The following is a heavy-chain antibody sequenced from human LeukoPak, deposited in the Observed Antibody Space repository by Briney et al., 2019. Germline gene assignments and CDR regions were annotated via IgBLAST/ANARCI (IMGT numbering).Heavy chain of an antibody. V-gene: IGHV1-46*01. Sequence: GASVKVSCKASGYTLSSYHIHWVRQAPGQGLEWMGIITPSGGSTSYAQKFQGRVTMTEDTSTDTAYMELSSLRSEDTAVYYCAAGYGSGSYSTHYYYYGMDVWGQGTTVTVSS. CDR3: AAGYGSGSYSTHYYYYGMDV. J-gene: IGHJ6*02. CDR1: GYTLSSYH. CDR2: ITPSGGST. D-gene: IGHD3-10*01.